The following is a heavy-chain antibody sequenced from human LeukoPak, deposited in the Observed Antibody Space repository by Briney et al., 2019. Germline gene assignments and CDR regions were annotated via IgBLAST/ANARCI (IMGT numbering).Heavy chain of an antibody. J-gene: IGHJ4*02. CDR1: GFTFDDYA. V-gene: IGHV3-9*01. CDR2: ISWNSGSI. CDR3: AKDREKNLPAFDY. Sequence: GGSLRLSCAASGFTFDDYAMHWVRQAPGKGLEWVSGISWNSGSIGYADSVKGRFTISRDNAKNSLYLQMNSLRAEDTALYYCAKDREKNLPAFDYWGQGTLVTVSS.